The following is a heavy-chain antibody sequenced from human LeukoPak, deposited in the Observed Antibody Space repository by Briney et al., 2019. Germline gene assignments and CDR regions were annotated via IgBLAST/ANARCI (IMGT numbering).Heavy chain of an antibody. J-gene: IGHJ3*02. V-gene: IGHV4-34*01. D-gene: IGHD5-12*01. CDR3: ARAGSGYERDAFDI. CDR1: GGSFSGYY. CDR2: INHSGST. Sequence: TSETLSLTCAVYGGSFSGYYWSWIRQPPGKGLEWIGEINHSGSTNYNPSLKSRVTISVDTSKNQFSLKLSSVTAADTAVYYCARAGSGYERDAFDIWGQGTMVTVSS.